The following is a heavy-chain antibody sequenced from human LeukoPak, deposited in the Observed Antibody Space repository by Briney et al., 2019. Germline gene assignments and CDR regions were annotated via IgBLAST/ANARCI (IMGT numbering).Heavy chain of an antibody. CDR3: AREIYGFYFDY. CDR2: IYYSGST. D-gene: IGHD4-17*01. CDR1: GGSVSSHY. V-gene: IGHV4-59*02. Sequence: PSETLSLTCTVSGGSVSSHYWSWIRQAPGKGLEWIGYIYYSGSTNYNPSLKSRVTISVDTSKNQFSLKLSSVTAADTAVYYCAREIYGFYFDYWGQGTLVTVSS. J-gene: IGHJ4*02.